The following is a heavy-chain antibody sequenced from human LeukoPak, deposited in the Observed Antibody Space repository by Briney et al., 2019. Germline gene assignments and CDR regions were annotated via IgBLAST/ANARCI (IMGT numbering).Heavy chain of an antibody. V-gene: IGHV5-51*01. CDR2: IYPGDSDT. CDR3: ARLRAAVAGTWEFDY. D-gene: IGHD6-19*01. J-gene: IGHJ4*02. CDR1: GYSFSSYW. Sequence: GESLKISCKGSGYSFSSYWIGWGRQMPGKSLGWMGSIYPGDSDTRYSPSFQGQVTISADKSISTAYLQWSSLKASDTAMYYCARLRAAVAGTWEFDYWGQGTLVTVSS.